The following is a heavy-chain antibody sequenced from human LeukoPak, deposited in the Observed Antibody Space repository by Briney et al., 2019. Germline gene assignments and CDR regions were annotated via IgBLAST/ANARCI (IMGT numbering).Heavy chain of an antibody. CDR1: GFIFSTYE. J-gene: IGHJ4*02. CDR2: ISTSGSTI. CDR3: ARSGYYFDY. V-gene: IGHV3-48*03. Sequence: GGSLRLSCAASGFIFSTYEVNWVRQAPGKGLERVSYISTSGSTIYYADSVKGRFTISRDNAKNSLYLQMNSLRAEDTAVYYCARSGYYFDYWGQGTLVTVSS.